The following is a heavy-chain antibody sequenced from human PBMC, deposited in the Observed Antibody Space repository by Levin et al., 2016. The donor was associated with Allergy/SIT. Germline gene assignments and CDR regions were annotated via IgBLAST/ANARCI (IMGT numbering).Heavy chain of an antibody. CDR3: AKGKSSGELDWFDP. V-gene: IGHV3-23*01. CDR1: GFTFSNYV. CDR2: ITGSGDGT. J-gene: IGHJ5*02. D-gene: IGHD3-10*01. Sequence: GGSLRLSCAASGFTFSNYVMTWVRQAPGKGLVWVSSITGSGDGTYYADSVKGRYTISRDNSRNTLYLQMNSLRADDTAFYYCAKGKSSGELDWFDPWGQGTLVTVSS.